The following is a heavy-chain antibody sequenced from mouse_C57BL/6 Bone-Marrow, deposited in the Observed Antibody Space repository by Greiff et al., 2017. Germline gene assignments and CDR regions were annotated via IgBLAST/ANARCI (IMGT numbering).Heavy chain of an antibody. Sequence: EVNLVESGGGLVKPGGSLKLSCAASGFTFSSYAMSWVRQTPEQRLEWVATISAGGSYTYYPDNVKGRFTISRDNAKNNLYLQMSHLKSEDTAMYYCARDPYYYGSSPWFAYWGQGTLVTVSA. CDR1: GFTFSSYA. D-gene: IGHD1-1*01. CDR2: ISAGGSYT. J-gene: IGHJ3*01. V-gene: IGHV5-4*01. CDR3: ARDPYYYGSSPWFAY.